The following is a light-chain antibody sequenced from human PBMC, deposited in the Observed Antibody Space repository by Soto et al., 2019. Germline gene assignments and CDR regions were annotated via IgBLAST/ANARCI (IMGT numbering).Light chain of an antibody. CDR2: QVT. CDR3: TSYSSSDIFYV. Sequence: QSALAQPASVSGSPGQSITISCTGTSSDIGGYHYVSWYQHHPGKAPKLLIYQVTNRPSRVSNRFSGSKSGNTASLTISCLQADDEADYYCTSYSSSDIFYVFGTGTKVTVL. V-gene: IGLV2-14*01. J-gene: IGLJ1*01. CDR1: SSDIGGYHY.